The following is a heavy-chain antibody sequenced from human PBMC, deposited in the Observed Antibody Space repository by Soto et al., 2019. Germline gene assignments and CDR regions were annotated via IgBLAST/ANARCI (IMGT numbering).Heavy chain of an antibody. J-gene: IGHJ4*02. CDR3: ARVGGFGATTIDY. D-gene: IGHD3-10*01. CDR1: GGSISSGDYY. CDR2: IYYRGST. Sequence: QVQLQESGPGLVKPSQTLSLTCTVSGGSISSGDYYWRWIRQPPGKVLEWIGDIYYRGSTYYNPSLQRRVNISVDTSKNQFSLTLSSVTAADTAVYYCARVGGFGATTIDYWGQGTLVTVSS. V-gene: IGHV4-30-4*01.